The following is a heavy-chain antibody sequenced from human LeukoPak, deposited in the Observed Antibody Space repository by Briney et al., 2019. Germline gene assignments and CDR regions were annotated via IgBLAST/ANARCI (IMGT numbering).Heavy chain of an antibody. J-gene: IGHJ4*02. D-gene: IGHD4-11*01. Sequence: PSETLSLTCTVSGGSISSSSYYWGWIRQPPGKGLEWIGSIYYSGSTYYNPSLKSRVTISVDTSKNQFSLKLSSVTAADTAVYYCARGDYTLPFDYWCQGTLVTVSS. V-gene: IGHV4-39*01. CDR2: IYYSGST. CDR1: GGSISSSSYY. CDR3: ARGDYTLPFDY.